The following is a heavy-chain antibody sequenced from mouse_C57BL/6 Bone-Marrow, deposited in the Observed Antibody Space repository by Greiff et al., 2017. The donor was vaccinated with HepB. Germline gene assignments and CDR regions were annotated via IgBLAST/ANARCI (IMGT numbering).Heavy chain of an antibody. CDR2: ISGGGGNT. V-gene: IGHV5-9*01. CDR3: ARRYYGNLYAMDY. D-gene: IGHD2-1*01. CDR1: GFTFSSYT. J-gene: IGHJ4*01. Sequence: EVKLQESGGGLVKPGGSLKLSCAASGFTFSSYTMSGVRPTPEKRLEWVATISGGGGNTYYPDSVKGRFTISSDNAKNTLYLQMSSLRSEDTALYYCARRYYGNLYAMDYWGQGTSVTVSS.